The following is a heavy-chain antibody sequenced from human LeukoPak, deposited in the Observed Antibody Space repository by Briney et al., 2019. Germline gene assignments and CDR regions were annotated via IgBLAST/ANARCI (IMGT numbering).Heavy chain of an antibody. D-gene: IGHD5-24*01. J-gene: IGHJ3*02. CDR1: GGSFSGYY. CDR2: INHSGST. CDR3: ARGRRGWLQLRAAFDI. Sequence: SETLSLTCAVYGGSFSGYYWSWIRQPPGKRLEWIGEINHSGSTNYNPSLKSRVTISVDTSKNQFSLKLSSVTAADTAVYYCARGRRGWLQLRAAFDIWGQGTMVTVSS. V-gene: IGHV4-34*01.